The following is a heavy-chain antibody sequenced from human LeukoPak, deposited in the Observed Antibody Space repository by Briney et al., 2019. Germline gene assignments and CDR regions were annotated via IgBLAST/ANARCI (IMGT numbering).Heavy chain of an antibody. Sequence: GGSLRLSCAASEFSFRSYGMHWVRQPPGKGLEWVSFIRYDGAKKSYADSAKGRFTISRDNSKNTLYLQMNSLRAEDTAVYYCAKDPGGEVLPDYWGQGTLVTVSS. V-gene: IGHV3-30*02. CDR1: EFSFRSYG. CDR3: AKDPGGEVLPDY. CDR2: IRYDGAKK. J-gene: IGHJ4*02. D-gene: IGHD1-26*01.